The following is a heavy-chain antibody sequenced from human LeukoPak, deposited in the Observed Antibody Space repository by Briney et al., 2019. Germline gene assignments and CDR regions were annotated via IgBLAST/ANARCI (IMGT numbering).Heavy chain of an antibody. CDR2: INHGGTT. D-gene: IGHD5-12*01. V-gene: IGHV4-34*01. CDR1: GGSCSGYY. CDR3: ARTYSGYALDG. Sequence: SETLSRTCAGYGGSCSGYYWSWIRQPPGKGLEWIGEINHGGTTNYNPSLSSRVTISVHTSTNQLSMKLSSVTAAATAVYYCARTYSGYALDGWGQGTLVTVSS. J-gene: IGHJ4*02.